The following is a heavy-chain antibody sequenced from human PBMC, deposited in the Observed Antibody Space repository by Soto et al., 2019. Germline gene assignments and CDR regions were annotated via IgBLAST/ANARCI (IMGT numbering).Heavy chain of an antibody. CDR1: GGTFSSNT. D-gene: IGHD6-13*01. Sequence: ASVKVSCKDSGGTFSSNTSSWVRQAPGQGLEWMGRIIPILGIANYAQKFQGRVTITADKSTSTAYMELSSLRSEDTAVYYCAREGHSSSWYTPLHYYYMDVWGKGTTVTVSS. V-gene: IGHV1-69*04. J-gene: IGHJ6*03. CDR3: AREGHSSSWYTPLHYYYMDV. CDR2: IIPILGIA.